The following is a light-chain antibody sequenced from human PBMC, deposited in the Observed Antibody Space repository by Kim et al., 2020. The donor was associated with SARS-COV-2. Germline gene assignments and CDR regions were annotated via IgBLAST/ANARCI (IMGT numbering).Light chain of an antibody. CDR1: QSVSSSY. CDR2: GAS. Sequence: SPGERATLSCRASQSVSSSYLAWDQQKPGQAPRLLIYGASSRATGSPDRFSGSGSGTDFTLTISRLEREDFAVYYCQQYGSSPWTFGQGTKVDIK. V-gene: IGKV3-20*01. J-gene: IGKJ1*01. CDR3: QQYGSSPWT.